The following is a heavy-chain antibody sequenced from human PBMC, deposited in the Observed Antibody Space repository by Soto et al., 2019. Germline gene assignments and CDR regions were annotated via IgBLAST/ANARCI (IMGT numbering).Heavy chain of an antibody. CDR3: ARAILYYYDSSGLFDY. J-gene: IGHJ4*02. V-gene: IGHV4-59*01. Sequence: PSETLSLTCTVSGGSISSYYWSWIRQPPGKGLEWIGYIYYSGSTNYNPSLKSRVTISVDTSKNQFSLKLSSVTAADTAVYYCARAILYYYDSSGLFDYWGQGTLVTVSS. CDR1: GGSISSYY. CDR2: IYYSGST. D-gene: IGHD3-22*01.